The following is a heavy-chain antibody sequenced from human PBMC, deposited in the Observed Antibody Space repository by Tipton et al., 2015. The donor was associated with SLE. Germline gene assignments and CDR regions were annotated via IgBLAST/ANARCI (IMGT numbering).Heavy chain of an antibody. CDR1: GGSISSSNW. CDR2: IYHSGST. D-gene: IGHD6-13*01. J-gene: IGHJ5*02. Sequence: TLSLTCAVSGGSISSSNWWSWVRQPPGKGLEWIGEIYHSGSTNYNPSLKSRVTISVDKSKNQFSLKLSSVTAADTAVYYCARALGIAAAGVDPWGQGTLVTVSS. CDR3: ARALGIAAAGVDP. V-gene: IGHV4-4*02.